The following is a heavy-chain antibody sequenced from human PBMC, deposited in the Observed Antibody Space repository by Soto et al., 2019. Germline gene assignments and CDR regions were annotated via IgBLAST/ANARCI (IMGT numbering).Heavy chain of an antibody. Sequence: ASETLSLTCSIFDDSIRSDYFWGWIRQPPGKGLEWIGSIYHTGATYYNPSLQSRVTISVDTSKNQFSLRVTSIAAADTALYYCARLTTVRYFDSWGQGSLVTVYS. CDR1: DDSIRSDYF. J-gene: IGHJ4*02. CDR2: IYHTGAT. CDR3: ARLTTVRYFDS. V-gene: IGHV4-38-2*01. D-gene: IGHD4-17*01.